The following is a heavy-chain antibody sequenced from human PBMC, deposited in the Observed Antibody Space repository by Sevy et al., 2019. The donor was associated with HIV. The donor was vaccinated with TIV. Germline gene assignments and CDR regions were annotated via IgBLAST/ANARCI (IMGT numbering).Heavy chain of an antibody. CDR1: GFTFTTSG. Sequence: GGSLRLSCVVSGFTFTTSGMHWVRQAPGKGLEWVAVISYHGRDKFYADSVKGRFTISRDNSDNILYLHMNSLRSEDTAVYYCAKDFTGYNGMDVWGQGTMVTASS. CDR3: AKDFTGYNGMDV. V-gene: IGHV3-30*18. D-gene: IGHD3-9*01. CDR2: ISYHGRDK. J-gene: IGHJ6*02.